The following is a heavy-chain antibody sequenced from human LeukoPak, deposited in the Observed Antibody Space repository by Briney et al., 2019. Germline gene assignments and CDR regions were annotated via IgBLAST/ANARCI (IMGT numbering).Heavy chain of an antibody. J-gene: IGHJ4*02. CDR3: TRQASPTGYPS. D-gene: IGHD3-9*01. CDR1: GFTLSNAW. CDR2: IKSKTDVGTT. Sequence: PGGTLSLSRAPSGFTLSNAWMSWVRQAPRKRLECGGRIKSKTDVGTTDYAAPVKGRFTNSRKDSKNTLYLQMNRLKTEEPAGYYCTRQASPTGYPSWGKGTLVTVSS. V-gene: IGHV3-15*01.